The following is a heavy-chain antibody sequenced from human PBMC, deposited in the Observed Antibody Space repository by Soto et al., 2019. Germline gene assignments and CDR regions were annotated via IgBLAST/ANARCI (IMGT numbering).Heavy chain of an antibody. CDR1: GYSFNTYW. V-gene: IGHV5-10-1*01. CDR3: ARSGRSGTDV. D-gene: IGHD3-10*01. CDR2: IDPSDSYT. J-gene: IGHJ6*02. Sequence: GESLKISCQGSGYSFNTYWITWVRQMPGKGLECICRIDPSDSYTNYNPSFQGHVTISVDKSINTAYLQWSSLKASDTAMYYCARSGRSGTDVWGQGTTVTVSS.